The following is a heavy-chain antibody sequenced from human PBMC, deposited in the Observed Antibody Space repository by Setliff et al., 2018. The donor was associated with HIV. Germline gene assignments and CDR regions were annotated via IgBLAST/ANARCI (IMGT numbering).Heavy chain of an antibody. CDR2: IHTSGST. CDR3: AREVMGPVNEEIVYFFDY. Sequence: PSETLSLTCTVSGGSISSDSYSWTRIRQPAGEGLEWIGRIHTSGSTNYNPSLKSRVTISVDTSKNQFSLDLRSVTAADTAMYYCAREVMGPVNEEIVYFFDYCGQGTLVTVSS. V-gene: IGHV4-61*02. D-gene: IGHD3-16*01. J-gene: IGHJ4*02. CDR1: GGSISSDSYS.